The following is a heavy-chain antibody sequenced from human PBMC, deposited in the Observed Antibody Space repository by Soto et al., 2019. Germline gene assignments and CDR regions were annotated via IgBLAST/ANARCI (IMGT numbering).Heavy chain of an antibody. CDR2: ISGSGGST. D-gene: IGHD3-10*01. Sequence: EVQLLESGGGLVQPGGSLRLSCAASGFTFSSYVMSWVRQAPGKGLEWVSAISGSGGSTYYADSVKGRFTISRDNSKNTLYLQMNSLRAEDTAVYYCAKLLGSGIYFPHGYWGQGTLVTVSS. CDR1: GFTFSSYV. J-gene: IGHJ4*02. CDR3: AKLLGSGIYFPHGY. V-gene: IGHV3-23*01.